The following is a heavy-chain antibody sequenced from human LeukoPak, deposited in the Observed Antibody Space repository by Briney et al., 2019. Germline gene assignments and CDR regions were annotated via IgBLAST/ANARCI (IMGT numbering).Heavy chain of an antibody. Sequence: AGTLRLSCAASGFTFSSHGINWVRQAPGKGLEWVSGISPSGSISYYADSVKGRFTISRDNSKNTVSLQMNSLRAEDTALYYCARDLDWGAFDAWGQGTLVTVSS. CDR1: GFTFSSHG. CDR2: ISPSGSIS. J-gene: IGHJ5*02. D-gene: IGHD3-9*01. CDR3: ARDLDWGAFDA. V-gene: IGHV3-23*01.